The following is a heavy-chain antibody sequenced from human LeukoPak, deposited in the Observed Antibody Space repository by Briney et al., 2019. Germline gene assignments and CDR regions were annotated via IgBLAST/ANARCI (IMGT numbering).Heavy chain of an antibody. J-gene: IGHJ4*02. CDR2: ISSGSTTI. CDR1: GFTFSSYS. CDR3: AKDKLDYTYYFDF. V-gene: IGHV3-48*01. D-gene: IGHD3-16*01. Sequence: GGSLRLSCAASGFTFSSYSMNWVRQAPGKGLEWISYISSGSTTIYYADSVKGRFTISRDNAKNSLYLQMNSLRAEDTALYYCAKDKLDYTYYFDFWGQGTLVTVSS.